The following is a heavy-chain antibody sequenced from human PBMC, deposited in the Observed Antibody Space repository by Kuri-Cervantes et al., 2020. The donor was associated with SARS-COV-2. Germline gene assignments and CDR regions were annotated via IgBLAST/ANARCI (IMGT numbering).Heavy chain of an antibody. Sequence: GSLRLSCAVSGYSISSGYYWGWIRQPPGKGLEWIGSIYHSGSTYYNPSLKSRVTMSVDTSKNQFSLKLGSVTAADTAVYYCARDGGTSFADYWGQGTLVTVSS. D-gene: IGHD3-16*01. CDR2: IYHSGST. J-gene: IGHJ4*02. CDR3: ARDGGTSFADY. CDR1: GYSISSGYY. V-gene: IGHV4-38-2*02.